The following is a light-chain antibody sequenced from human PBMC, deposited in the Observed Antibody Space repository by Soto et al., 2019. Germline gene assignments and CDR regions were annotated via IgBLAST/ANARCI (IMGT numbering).Light chain of an antibody. J-gene: IGKJ4*01. CDR1: QYIGRY. Sequence: DIQMTQSASSLSASVGDRVTITCRAGQYIGRYLNWYQQKPGKAPKLLIYAASSLHSGVPSRFSGSGSGTDFTLTISSLQPEDFATYSCQQTYRTPLTFGGGSMVDIK. CDR3: QQTYRTPLT. CDR2: AAS. V-gene: IGKV1-39*01.